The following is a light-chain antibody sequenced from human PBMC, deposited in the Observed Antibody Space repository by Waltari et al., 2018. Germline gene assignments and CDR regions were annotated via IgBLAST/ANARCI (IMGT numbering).Light chain of an antibody. CDR2: WAS. J-gene: IGKJ1*01. CDR1: QSVLYSSNNKNY. V-gene: IGKV4-1*01. Sequence: DILMTQSPAPLAVSLGERATLNCNSSQSVLYSSNNKNYLAWYQQKPGQPPKLLIYWASIRESGVPDRFSGSGSETDFTLTISSLQAEDVAVYYCQQSYSPHRTFGQGTRVEIK. CDR3: QQSYSPHRT.